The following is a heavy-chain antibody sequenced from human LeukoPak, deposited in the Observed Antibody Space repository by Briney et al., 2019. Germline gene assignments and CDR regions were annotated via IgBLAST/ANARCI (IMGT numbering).Heavy chain of an antibody. CDR2: ISGSGSST. Sequence: QPGGSLRLSCAASGFTFSSYAMSWVRQAPGKGLEWVSAISGSGSSTYYADSVKGRFTISRDNSKNTLYLQMNSLRAEDTAVYYCAKGATIFGVVIMEAEYFQHWGQGTLVTVSS. CDR3: AKGATIFGVVIMEAEYFQH. V-gene: IGHV3-23*01. J-gene: IGHJ1*01. D-gene: IGHD3-3*01. CDR1: GFTFSSYA.